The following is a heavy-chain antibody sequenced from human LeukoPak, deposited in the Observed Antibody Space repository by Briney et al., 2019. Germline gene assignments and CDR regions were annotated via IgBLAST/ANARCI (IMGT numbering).Heavy chain of an antibody. J-gene: IGHJ4*02. D-gene: IGHD6-19*01. CDR3: AKVTVTGTRGFDY. CDR2: ITGSDGSK. Sequence: GGSLRLSCAGSGFTFTSYAMIWVRQAPGKGLEWVSSITGSDGSKYYADSVKDRFTISRDNSENTLYLQMNSLRAEDTAVYYCAKVTVTGTRGFDYWGQGTLVTVSS. CDR1: GFTFTSYA. V-gene: IGHV3-23*01.